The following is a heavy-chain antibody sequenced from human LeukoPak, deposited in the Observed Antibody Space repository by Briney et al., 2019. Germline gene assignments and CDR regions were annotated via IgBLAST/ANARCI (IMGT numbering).Heavy chain of an antibody. CDR1: GYSFTSYW. CDR2: IYPGDSDT. J-gene: IGHJ5*02. V-gene: IGHV5-51*01. CDR3: ARLEMATDWGYNWFDP. D-gene: IGHD5-24*01. Sequence: GESLKISCKGSGYSFTSYWIGWVRQMPGKGLEWMGIIYPGDSDTRYSPSFQGQVTISADKSISTAYLPWSSLKASDTAMYYCARLEMATDWGYNWFDPWGQGTLVTVSS.